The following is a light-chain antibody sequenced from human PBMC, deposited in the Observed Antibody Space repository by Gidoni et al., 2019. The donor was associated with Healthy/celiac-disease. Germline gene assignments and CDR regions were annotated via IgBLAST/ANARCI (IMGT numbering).Light chain of an antibody. CDR1: SSNIGSSP. CDR3: AAWDDSLNGWV. V-gene: IGLV1-44*01. CDR2: STN. J-gene: IGLJ3*02. Sequence: QSVLTKPPSASGTPGQRVTISCSGSSSNIGSSPVNWYQQLPGTAPKLLIYSTNQRPSGVPDRFSGSKSGTSSSLAISGLQSEDEADYYCAAWDDSLNGWVFGGGTKLTVL.